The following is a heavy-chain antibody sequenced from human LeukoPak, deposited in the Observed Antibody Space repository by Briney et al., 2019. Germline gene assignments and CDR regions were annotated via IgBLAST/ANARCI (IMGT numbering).Heavy chain of an antibody. J-gene: IGHJ4*02. CDR1: GYTFTGYY. V-gene: IGHV1-2*02. CDR2: INPNSGAT. Sequence: GASVKVSCKASGYTFTGYYIHWVRQAPGQGFEWMGWINPNSGATDYAQKFQGRVTMTRDTSISTAYMELSRLRSDDTAVYYCARDRGVGFYYFDYWGQGTLVTVSS. D-gene: IGHD3-10*01. CDR3: ARDRGVGFYYFDY.